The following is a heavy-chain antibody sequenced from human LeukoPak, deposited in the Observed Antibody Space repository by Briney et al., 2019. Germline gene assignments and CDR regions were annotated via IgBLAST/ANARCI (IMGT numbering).Heavy chain of an antibody. CDR3: AGANSLTGYSSGWYGKAFDY. V-gene: IGHV1-69*05. CDR1: GYTFTGYY. CDR2: IIPIFGAA. J-gene: IGHJ4*02. Sequence: SVKVSCKASGYTFTGYYMPWVRQAPGHGLEWMGGIIPIFGAANYAQKFQGRVTITTDESTSTAYMELSSLRSADTAVYSCAGANSLTGYSSGWYGKAFDYWGQGTLVTVSS. D-gene: IGHD6-19*01.